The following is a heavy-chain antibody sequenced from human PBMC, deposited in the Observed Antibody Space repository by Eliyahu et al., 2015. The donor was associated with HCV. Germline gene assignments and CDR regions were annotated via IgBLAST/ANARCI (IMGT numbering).Heavy chain of an antibody. V-gene: IGHV4-34*01. Sequence: QVQLQQWGAGLLKPSETLSLTCAVYGGSFSGYYWSWIRQPPGKGLEWIGEINHSGSTNYNPSLKSRVTISVDTSKNQFSLKLSSVTAADTAVYYCARGRNPDYGDYVRGFDYWGQGTLVTVSS. CDR3: ARGRNPDYGDYVRGFDY. CDR1: GGSFSGYY. D-gene: IGHD4-17*01. J-gene: IGHJ4*02. CDR2: INHSGST.